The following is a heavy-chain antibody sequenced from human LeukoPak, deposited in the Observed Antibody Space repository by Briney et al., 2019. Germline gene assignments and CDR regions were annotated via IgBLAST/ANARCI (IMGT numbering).Heavy chain of an antibody. V-gene: IGHV1-69*13. CDR2: IIPIFGTA. J-gene: IGHJ6*04. CDR1: GGTFSSYA. Sequence: SVKVSCKASGGTFSSYAISWVRQAPGQGLEWMGGIIPIFGTANYAQKFQGRVTITADESTSTAYMELSSLRFEDTAVYYCARRGSGRYYRYYYYGMDVWGKGTTVTVSS. D-gene: IGHD3-10*01. CDR3: ARRGSGRYYRYYYYGMDV.